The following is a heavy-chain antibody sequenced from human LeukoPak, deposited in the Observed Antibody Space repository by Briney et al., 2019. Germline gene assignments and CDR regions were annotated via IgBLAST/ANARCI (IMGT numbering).Heavy chain of an antibody. D-gene: IGHD3-9*01. CDR3: ARGDYDILAGYPFDAFDI. Sequence: ASVKVSCKASGYTFTGYYMHWVRQAPGQGLEWMGRINPNSGGTNYAQKFQGRVTMTRDTSISTAYMELSRLRSDDTAVYYCARGDYDILAGYPFDAFDIWGQGTMVTVSS. CDR1: GYTFTGYY. V-gene: IGHV1-2*06. CDR2: INPNSGGT. J-gene: IGHJ3*02.